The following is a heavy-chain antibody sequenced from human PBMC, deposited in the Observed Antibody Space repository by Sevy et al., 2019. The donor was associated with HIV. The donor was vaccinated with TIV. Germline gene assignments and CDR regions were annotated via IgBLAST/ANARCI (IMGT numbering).Heavy chain of an antibody. CDR1: GFTFTNYD. Sequence: GGSLRLSCAASGFTFTNYDLHWVRQAPGKGLDWVAVISHDGRYKIYGDSVKVRFTISRDNLRNTLFLQMDTLRPDDTADYFCARLVSCGGDSYYLDSWAQGALVTVSS. CDR3: ARLVSCGGDSYYLDS. D-gene: IGHD2-21*02. CDR2: ISHDGRYK. J-gene: IGHJ4*02. V-gene: IGHV3-30*03.